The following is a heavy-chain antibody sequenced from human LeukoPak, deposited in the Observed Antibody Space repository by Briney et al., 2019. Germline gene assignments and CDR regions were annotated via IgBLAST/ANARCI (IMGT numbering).Heavy chain of an antibody. J-gene: IGHJ3*02. V-gene: IGHV1-18*01. CDR1: GYTFTTYS. CDR2: ISAYNGNT. D-gene: IGHD6-13*01. Sequence: APVKPCCTASGYTFTTYSISWVRQSPGQGLEWMGWISAYNGNTYYAHKFQGRVTMTTDTSTSTAYMELRSLRSDDTAVYYCAREEGAPIAAANIWGLGTMGTVSS. CDR3: AREEGAPIAAANI.